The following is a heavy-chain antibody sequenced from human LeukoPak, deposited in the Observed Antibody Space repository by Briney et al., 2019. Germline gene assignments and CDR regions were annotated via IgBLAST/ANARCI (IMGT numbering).Heavy chain of an antibody. J-gene: IGHJ4*02. D-gene: IGHD3-10*01. CDR2: ISNDGYNK. CDR1: GFTFNSYG. CDR3: AKEWIRGVINY. Sequence: GRSPRLSCAASGFTFNSYGMHWVRQAPGEGLEWVAVISNDGYNKYYTDSVKGRFTISRDNSKNTLYLQMNSLRAEDTAVYYCAKEWIRGVINYWGQGTLVTVSS. V-gene: IGHV3-30*18.